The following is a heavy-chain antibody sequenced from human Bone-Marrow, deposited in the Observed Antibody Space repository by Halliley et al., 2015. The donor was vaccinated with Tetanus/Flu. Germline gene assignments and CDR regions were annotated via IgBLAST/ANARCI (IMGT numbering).Heavy chain of an antibody. CDR2: IYHTGNS. CDR3: ARGTLLDAFDV. Sequence: TLSLTCSISGGSISGDYSWSWIRQPPGKGREWIGYIYHTGNSYYNPSLTSRLTISIDRSKNQISLKLTSVTAADTAVYYCARGTLLDAFDVWGPGTRVTVSS. V-gene: IGHV4-30-2*01. CDR1: GGSISGDYS. J-gene: IGHJ3*01.